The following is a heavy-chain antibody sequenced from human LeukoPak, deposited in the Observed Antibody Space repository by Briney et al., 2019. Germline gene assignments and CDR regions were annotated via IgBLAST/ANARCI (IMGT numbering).Heavy chain of an antibody. Sequence: QAGGSLRLSCAASGFTFSSYAMSWVRQAPGKGLEWVSAISGSGDRTYYADSVQGRFTISRDSSKNTMYLQMNSLRAEDTAVYYCANIRIVGATGGNYWGQGTLVTVSS. V-gene: IGHV3-23*01. J-gene: IGHJ4*02. CDR2: ISGSGDRT. D-gene: IGHD1-26*01. CDR1: GFTFSSYA. CDR3: ANIRIVGATGGNY.